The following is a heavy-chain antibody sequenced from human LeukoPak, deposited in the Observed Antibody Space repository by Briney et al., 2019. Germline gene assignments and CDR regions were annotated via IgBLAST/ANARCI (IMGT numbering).Heavy chain of an antibody. V-gene: IGHV1-2*02. CDR1: GYTFTGYY. J-gene: IGHJ5*02. CDR3: ARVLTVRGVIQTYNWFDP. Sequence: EGPVKVSCKASGYTFTGYYMHWVRQAPGQGLEWMGWINPNSGGTNYAQKFQGRVTMTRDTSISTAYMELSRLRSDDTAVYYCARVLTVRGVIQTYNWFDPWGQGTLVTVSS. CDR2: INPNSGGT. D-gene: IGHD3-10*01.